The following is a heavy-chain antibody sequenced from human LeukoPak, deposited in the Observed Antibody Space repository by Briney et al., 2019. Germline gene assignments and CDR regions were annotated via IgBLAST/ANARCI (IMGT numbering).Heavy chain of an antibody. CDR2: TRNEANIYTT. D-gene: IGHD1-26*01. J-gene: IGHJ3*02. CDR3: ASPVGATAVRAFDI. V-gene: IGHV3-72*01. CDR1: GFTFSRHW. Sequence: GGSLRLSCAASGFTFSRHWMYWVRQAPGKGLEWVGRTRNEANIYTTKYAASVKGRFTISRDDSKNSLYLQMNSLKTEDTAVYYCASPVGATAVRAFDIWGQGTMVTVSS.